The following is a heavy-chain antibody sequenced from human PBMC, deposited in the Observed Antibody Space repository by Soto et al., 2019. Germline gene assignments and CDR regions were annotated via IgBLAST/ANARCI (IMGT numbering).Heavy chain of an antibody. CDR3: ARDPLAVTGSFVDY. CDR1: GSPFDNYA. J-gene: IGHJ4*02. CDR2: ISWNSNTI. Sequence: SLRLACAASGSPFDNYAMHWVRQAPGKGLERVSGISWNSNTIAYADSVKGRFTISRDSSKNTVYLQMNSLRAEDTAVYYCARDPLAVTGSFVDYWGQGTLVTVSA. V-gene: IGHV3-9*01. D-gene: IGHD6-19*01.